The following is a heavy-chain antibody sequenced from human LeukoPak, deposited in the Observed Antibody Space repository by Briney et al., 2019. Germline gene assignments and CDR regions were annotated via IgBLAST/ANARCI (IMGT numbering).Heavy chain of an antibody. D-gene: IGHD6-25*01. CDR3: TKRPFSGYFDY. Sequence: GGSLRLSCEASGFTFSSNAMSWVRQAPGKGLEWVSALSGGGDSTYYADSVKGRFTISRDNSKNTLYLQMNSLRAEDTAVYYCTKRPFSGYFDYWGQGTPVTVSS. CDR2: LSGGGDST. CDR1: GFTFSSNA. J-gene: IGHJ4*02. V-gene: IGHV3-23*01.